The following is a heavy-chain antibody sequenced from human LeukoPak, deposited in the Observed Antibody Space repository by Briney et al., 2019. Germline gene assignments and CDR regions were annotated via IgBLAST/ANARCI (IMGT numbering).Heavy chain of an antibody. CDR2: IYYGGST. CDR1: GDSISSYY. J-gene: IGHJ4*02. V-gene: IGHV4-59*01. D-gene: IGHD3-3*01. CDR3: ARLSSSFGVVSRFEY. Sequence: PSETLSLTCTVSGDSISSYYWSWIRQPPGKGLEWIGYIYYGGSTNYNPSLKSRVTISVDTSKNQFSLKLSSVTAADTAVYYCARLSSSFGVVSRFEYWGQGTLVTVSS.